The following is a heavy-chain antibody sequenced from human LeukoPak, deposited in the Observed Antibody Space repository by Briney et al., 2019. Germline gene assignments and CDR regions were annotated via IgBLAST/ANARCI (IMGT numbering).Heavy chain of an antibody. D-gene: IGHD3-3*01. J-gene: IGHJ3*02. Sequence: ASVKVSCKASGYTFTSYYMHWVRQAPGQGLEWMGIINPSGGSTSYAQKFQGRVTMTRDTSTSTVYMELSSLRSEDTAVYHCARVSTYYDFWSAAFDIWGQGTMVTVSS. CDR3: ARVSTYYDFWSAAFDI. CDR2: INPSGGST. CDR1: GYTFTSYY. V-gene: IGHV1-46*01.